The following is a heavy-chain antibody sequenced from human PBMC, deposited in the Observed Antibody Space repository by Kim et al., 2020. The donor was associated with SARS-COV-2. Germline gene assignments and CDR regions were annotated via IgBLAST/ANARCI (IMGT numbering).Heavy chain of an antibody. Sequence: TDYANPVKGRFTISRDDSNNMFYLQMDTLRTEDAAVYYGAGALGLGGGLDVWGQGTTVTVSS. J-gene: IGHJ6*02. CDR3: AGALGLGGGLDV. CDR2: T. D-gene: IGHD3-16*01. V-gene: IGHV3-53*01.